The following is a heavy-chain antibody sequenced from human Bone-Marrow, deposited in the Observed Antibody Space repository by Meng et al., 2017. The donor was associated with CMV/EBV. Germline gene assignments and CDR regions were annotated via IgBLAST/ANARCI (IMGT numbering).Heavy chain of an antibody. Sequence: ASVKVSCKASGYTFTAYYMHWVRQAPGQGLEWMGWINPNSGGTNYAQKFQGRVTMTRDTSISTAYMELSRLRSDDTAVYYCARDRKYCSSTSCSGNWFYPWGQGTLVTVSS. V-gene: IGHV1-2*02. D-gene: IGHD2-2*01. CDR1: GYTFTAYY. CDR2: INPNSGGT. CDR3: ARDRKYCSSTSCSGNWFYP. J-gene: IGHJ5*02.